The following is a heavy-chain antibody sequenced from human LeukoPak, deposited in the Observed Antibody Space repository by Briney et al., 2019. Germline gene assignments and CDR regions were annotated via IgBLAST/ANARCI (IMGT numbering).Heavy chain of an antibody. V-gene: IGHV4-28*05. CDR1: GDSISRSDW. Sequence: SDTLSLTCAVSGDSISRSDWWAWIRQPPGKGLEWLGNIYYSGRIYHNPSLQTRVIMSVDSSKNQFSLRLGSVTAVDTAVYYCAKTRSRTYYGDSFDIWGQGILVTVSS. CDR2: IYYSGRI. D-gene: IGHD1-26*01. CDR3: AKTRSRTYYGDSFDI. J-gene: IGHJ3*02.